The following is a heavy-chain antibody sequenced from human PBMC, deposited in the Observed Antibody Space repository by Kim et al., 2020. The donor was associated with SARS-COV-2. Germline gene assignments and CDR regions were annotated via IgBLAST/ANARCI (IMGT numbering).Heavy chain of an antibody. CDR3: ARARYFEY. CDR2: IKEDGSEK. V-gene: IGHV3-7*01. CDR1: GFTFSIHW. Sequence: GGSLRLSCAASGFTFSIHWMSWVRQAPGKGLEWVANIKEDGSEKHYVDSVKGRFTISRDNAKKSLYLQMTSLRVEDTAIYYCARARYFEYWGQGTPVTVSA. J-gene: IGHJ4*02.